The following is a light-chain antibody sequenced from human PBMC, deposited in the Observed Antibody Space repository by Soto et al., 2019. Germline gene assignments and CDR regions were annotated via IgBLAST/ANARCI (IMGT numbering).Light chain of an antibody. V-gene: IGLV1-44*01. CDR3: AAWDVGLEGPI. J-gene: IGLJ2*01. CDR1: MSNIGRNT. Sequence: LTQPPSTSGAPGQRVTIYCSGSMSNIGRNTVNWYQQLPGTAPKVLMYKDNRRPSGVPDRFSGSKSGTSASLAISGLQSEDEATYYCAAWDVGLEGPIFGGGTKLTVL. CDR2: KDN.